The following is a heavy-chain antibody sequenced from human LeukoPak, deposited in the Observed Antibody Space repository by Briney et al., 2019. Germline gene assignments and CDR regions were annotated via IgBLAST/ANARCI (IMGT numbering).Heavy chain of an antibody. CDR1: GFTFRRYW. CDR2: IKEDGSEK. D-gene: IGHD2-15*01. J-gene: IGHJ4*02. Sequence: PGGSLRLSCAASGFTFRRYWMNWVRQAPGKGLEWVANIKEDGSEKNYVDSVRGRFTISRDNAKNSLYLQMNSLRAEDTAVYYCARDRRYCSGGSCYSRNSSGWKGFDYWGQGTLVTVSS. CDR3: ARDRRYCSGGSCYSRNSSGWKGFDY. V-gene: IGHV3-7*01.